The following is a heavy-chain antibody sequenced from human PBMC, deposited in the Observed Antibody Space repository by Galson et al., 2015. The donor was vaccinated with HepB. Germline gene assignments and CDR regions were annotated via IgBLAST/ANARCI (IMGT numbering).Heavy chain of an antibody. CDR1: GFTFGSYA. Sequence: SLRLSCAASGFTFGSYAMTWVRQAPGKGLEWVAVISYDGSNKYYADSVKGRFTISRDNAKNSLYLQMNSLRAEDTAVYYCARDRSWFDPWGQGTLVTVSS. CDR3: ARDRSWFDP. CDR2: ISYDGSNK. V-gene: IGHV3-30*04. J-gene: IGHJ5*02.